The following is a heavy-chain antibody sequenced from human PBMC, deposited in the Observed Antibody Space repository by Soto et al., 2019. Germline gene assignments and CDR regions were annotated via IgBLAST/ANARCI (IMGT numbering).Heavy chain of an antibody. CDR3: ARGPYGDNSLDV. J-gene: IGHJ6*04. V-gene: IGHV1-8*01. D-gene: IGHD4-17*01. CDR2: MNPNSGNT. Sequence: ASVKVSCKASGYTFTSYDINWVRQATGQGLEWMGWMNPNSGNTGYAQKFQGRVTVTRNTSISTAYMELSSLRSEDTAVYYCARGPYGDNSLDVWGKGTTVTVSS. CDR1: GYTFTSYD.